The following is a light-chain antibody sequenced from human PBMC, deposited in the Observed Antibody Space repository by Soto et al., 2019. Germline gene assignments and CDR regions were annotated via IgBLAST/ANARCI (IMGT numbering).Light chain of an antibody. V-gene: IGKV3D-7*01. CDR2: GAS. CDR3: QHLNTYPIT. J-gene: IGKJ5*01. Sequence: IIMTQSPGTLSVSQGARATLTCRASQSVSNNYLAWYQQKPGQAPRLLIYGASNRATGIPDRFSGSGSGTDFTLTISSLQPEDFATYYCQHLNTYPITFGPGTRLEIK. CDR1: QSVSNNY.